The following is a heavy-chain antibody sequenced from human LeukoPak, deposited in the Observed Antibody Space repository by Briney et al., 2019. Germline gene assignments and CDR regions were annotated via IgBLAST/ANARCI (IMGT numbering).Heavy chain of an antibody. J-gene: IGHJ6*03. CDR2: INPNSGGT. D-gene: IGHD1-26*01. CDR1: GYTFTGYY. V-gene: IGHV1-2*02. Sequence: SVKVSCKASGYTFTGYYMHWVGQAPGQGLEWMGWINPNSGGTNYAQKFQGRVTMTRDTSISTAYMELSRLRSDDTAVYYCARDRTVGANYYYYYMDVWGKGTTVTVSS. CDR3: ARDRTVGANYYYYYMDV.